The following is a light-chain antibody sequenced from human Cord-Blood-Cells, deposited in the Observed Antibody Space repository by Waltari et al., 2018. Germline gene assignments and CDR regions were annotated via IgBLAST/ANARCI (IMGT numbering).Light chain of an antibody. J-gene: IGKJ4*01. CDR3: QQSYSTPLT. Sequence: DIQMTPPPSSLSASVGDRVTITCRASQSISSYLNWYQQKPGKAPKLLIYAASSLQSGVPSRVSGSGSGTDFTLTISSLQPEDFATYYCQQSYSTPLTFGGGTKVEIK. CDR1: QSISSY. V-gene: IGKV1-39*01. CDR2: AAS.